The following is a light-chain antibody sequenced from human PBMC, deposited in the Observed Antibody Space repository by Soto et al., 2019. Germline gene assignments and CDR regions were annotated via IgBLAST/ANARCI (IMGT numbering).Light chain of an antibody. CDR2: DAS. V-gene: IGKV3-11*01. CDR1: QSVSSY. CDR3: QQRSNWVFT. Sequence: EIVLTQSPATLSLSPGERATLSCRSSQSVSSYLAWYQQKPGQAPRLRIYDASNRATGIPARFSGSGSGTDFTLTISSLEPEAFAVYYCQQRSNWVFTFGPGTKVDIK. J-gene: IGKJ3*01.